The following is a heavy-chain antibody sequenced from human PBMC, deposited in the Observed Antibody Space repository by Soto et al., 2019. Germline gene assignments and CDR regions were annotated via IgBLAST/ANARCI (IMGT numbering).Heavy chain of an antibody. Sequence: GGSLRLSCAASGFTFTTYSMNWVRQAPGKGLEWVSYISTSSNVIYYADSVKGRFTISSDNAQKTLYLQMNSLRDGDSAIYYCARDGGGESSGSAHYYYYGMDVWGQGTAVTVSS. CDR3: ARDGGGESSGSAHYYYYGMDV. D-gene: IGHD6-19*01. CDR2: ISTSSNVI. CDR1: GFTFTTYS. J-gene: IGHJ6*02. V-gene: IGHV3-48*02.